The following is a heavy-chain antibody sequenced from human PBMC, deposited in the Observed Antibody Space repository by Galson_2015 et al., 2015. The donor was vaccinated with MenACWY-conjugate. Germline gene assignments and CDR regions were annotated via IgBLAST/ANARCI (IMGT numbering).Heavy chain of an antibody. CDR2: IKGTTVGGTT. CDR3: TTDLRWDGGDY. J-gene: IGHJ4*02. Sequence: SLRLSCAVSGLTFSSAWINWVRQAPRKGLEWIGRIKGTTVGGTTDYGAPVRGRFTISRDDSKNTIYLQMNSLQSDDTAVYYCTTDLRWDGGDYWGQGTLVTVST. D-gene: IGHD1-26*01. V-gene: IGHV3-15*01. CDR1: GLTFSSAW.